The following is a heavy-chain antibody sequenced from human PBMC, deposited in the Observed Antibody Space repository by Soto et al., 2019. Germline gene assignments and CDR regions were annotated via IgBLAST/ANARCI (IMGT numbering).Heavy chain of an antibody. D-gene: IGHD6-6*01. CDR2: ISGSGGST. J-gene: IGHJ5*02. CDR3: AKYPPTSRAARHH. V-gene: IGHV3-23*01. Sequence: PGGSLRLSCAASGFTFSSYWMHWVRQAPGKGLEWVSSISGSGGSTYYADSVKGRFTISRDNSKNTLYLQMNSLRAEDTAVYYCAKYPPTSRAARHHWGQGTLVTVSS. CDR1: GFTFSSYW.